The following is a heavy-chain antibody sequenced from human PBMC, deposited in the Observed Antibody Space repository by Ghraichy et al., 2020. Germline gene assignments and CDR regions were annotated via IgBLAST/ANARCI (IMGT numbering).Heavy chain of an antibody. CDR2: IKSDGSYP. Sequence: GGSLRLSCAASGFTFSTYWMHWVRQAPGKGLVWVSRIKSDGSYPSYADSVKGRFTISRDNAKNTLYLQMNSLRGEDTAVYYCVRPRKGEYYFDSWGQGTLVTVSS. CDR3: VRPRKGEYYFDS. CDR1: GFTFSTYW. J-gene: IGHJ4*02. V-gene: IGHV3-74*01. D-gene: IGHD1-26*01.